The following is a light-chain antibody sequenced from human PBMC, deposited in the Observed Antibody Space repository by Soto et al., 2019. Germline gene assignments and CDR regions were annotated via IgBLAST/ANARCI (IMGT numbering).Light chain of an antibody. J-gene: IGKJ3*01. Sequence: EIVLTQSPGTLSLSPGERATLSCRASQSINNRYLAWYQQKPGQAPRLLIYGASSRATGIPDRFIGSGSGTDFTLTLSRREPEAFEVYSRQQFGSSPGFTFGPGTKVDI. V-gene: IGKV3-20*01. CDR2: GAS. CDR1: QSINNRY. CDR3: QQFGSSPGFT.